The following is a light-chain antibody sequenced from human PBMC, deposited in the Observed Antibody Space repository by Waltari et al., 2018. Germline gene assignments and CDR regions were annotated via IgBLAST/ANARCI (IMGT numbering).Light chain of an antibody. V-gene: IGLV2-14*03. CDR3: SSYTSSSTWV. Sequence: QSALTQPASVSGSPGPSITISCTGASSDVGGYHYVSWYQQHPGKAPKLMIYDVSNRPSGVSNRFSGAKSGNSASLTISGIQAEEEADYYCSSYTSSSTWVFGGGTKLTVL. CDR2: DVS. CDR1: SSDVGGYHY. J-gene: IGLJ3*02.